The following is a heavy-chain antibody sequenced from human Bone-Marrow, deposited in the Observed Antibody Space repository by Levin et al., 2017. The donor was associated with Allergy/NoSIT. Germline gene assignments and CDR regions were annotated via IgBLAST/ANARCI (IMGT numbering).Heavy chain of an antibody. J-gene: IGHJ1*01. V-gene: IGHV3-15*01. CDR1: GFTVTNAW. D-gene: IGHD3-22*01. CDR3: TTGNVVNSGYDGYCQH. Sequence: GGSLRLSCAASGFTVTNAWMSWVRQAPGKGLEWVGRIKSKTDGGTTDFPAPVKGRFTISRDDSKNTLFLQMNSLKTEGTAVYYCTTGNVVNSGYDGYCQHWGQGTLVTVSA. CDR2: IKSKTDGGTT.